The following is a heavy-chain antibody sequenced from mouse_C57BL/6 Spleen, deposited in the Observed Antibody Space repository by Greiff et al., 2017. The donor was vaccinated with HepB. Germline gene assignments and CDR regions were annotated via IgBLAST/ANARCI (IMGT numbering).Heavy chain of an antibody. CDR3: ARHEAHYGEGYWYFDV. V-gene: IGHV1-62-2*01. Sequence: QVQLKQSGAELVKPGASVKLSCKASGYTFTEYTIHWVKQRSGQGLEWIGWFYPGSGSIKYNEKFKDKATLTADKSSSTVYMELSRLTSEDSAVYFCARHEAHYGEGYWYFDVWGTGTTVTVSS. CDR2: FYPGSGSI. J-gene: IGHJ1*03. CDR1: GYTFTEYT. D-gene: IGHD1-1*01.